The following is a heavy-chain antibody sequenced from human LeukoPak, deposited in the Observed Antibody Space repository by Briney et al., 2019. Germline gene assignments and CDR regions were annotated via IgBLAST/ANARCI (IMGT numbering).Heavy chain of an antibody. CDR3: ARVPGHRGYEDH. V-gene: IGHV3-21*01. Sequence: PGGSLRLSCGASGFTFSSYSMNWVRQAPGKGLEWVSSISSSSSYIYYADSVKGRFTISRDNAKNSLYLQMNSLRAEDTAVYYCARVPGHRGYEDHWGQGTLVTVSS. CDR1: GFTFSSYS. J-gene: IGHJ4*02. D-gene: IGHD5-12*01. CDR2: ISSSSSYI.